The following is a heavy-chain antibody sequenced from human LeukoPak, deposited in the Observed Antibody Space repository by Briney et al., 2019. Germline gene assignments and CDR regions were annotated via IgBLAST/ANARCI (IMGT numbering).Heavy chain of an antibody. CDR2: IYYSGST. Sequence: SQTLSLTCTVSGGSISSGDYYWSWIRQPPGKGLEWIGNIYYSGSTYYNPSLKSRVTISVDTSKNQFSLKLSSVTAADTAVYYCGREVLRVRGVVDYWGQGTLVTVSS. CDR1: GGSISSGDYY. D-gene: IGHD3-10*01. CDR3: GREVLRVRGVVDY. J-gene: IGHJ4*02. V-gene: IGHV4-30-4*01.